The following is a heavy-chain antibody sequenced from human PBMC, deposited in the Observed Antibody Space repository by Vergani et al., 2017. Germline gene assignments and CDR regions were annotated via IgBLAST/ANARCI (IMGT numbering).Heavy chain of an antibody. CDR1: GFTLSDHV. Sequence: EVQLVESGGGLVQPGGSLRLSCAASGFTLSDHVMDWVRQGPGKGLEWVGRSRNKARSYTTEYSASVKGRFTISRDDSRNSLYLQMNSLKTEDTAVYYCARAVSTTVGDPPGYWGQGTLVTVSS. V-gene: IGHV3-72*01. CDR3: ARAVSTTVGDPPGY. J-gene: IGHJ4*02. CDR2: SRNKARSYTT. D-gene: IGHD4-23*01.